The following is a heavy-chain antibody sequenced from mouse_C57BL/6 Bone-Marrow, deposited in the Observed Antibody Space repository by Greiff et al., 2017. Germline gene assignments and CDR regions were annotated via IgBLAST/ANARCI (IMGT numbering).Heavy chain of an antibody. CDR3: ARLRVYYYGSSFAWFAY. J-gene: IGHJ3*01. CDR2: IYPRSGNT. CDR1: GYTFTSYG. Sequence: QVQLQQSGAELARPGASVKLSCKASGYTFTSYGISWVKQRTGQGLEWIGEIYPRSGNTYYNEKLKGKATLTADKYYSTAYMELRSLTSEDSAVYFCARLRVYYYGSSFAWFAYWGQGTLVTVSA. D-gene: IGHD1-1*01. V-gene: IGHV1-81*01.